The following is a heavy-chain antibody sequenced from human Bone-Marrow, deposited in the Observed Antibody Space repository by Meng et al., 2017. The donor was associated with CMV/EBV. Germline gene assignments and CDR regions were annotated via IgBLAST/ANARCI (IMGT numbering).Heavy chain of an antibody. D-gene: IGHD2-21*01. CDR3: ARDLIRFPRLLDV. CDR1: GFTFSRYW. J-gene: IGHJ6*02. V-gene: IGHV3-74*01. CDR2: INTDGSST. Sequence: GGSLRLSCAASGFTFSRYWMHWVRQAPGKGLVWVSSINTDGSSTTYADSVKGRFTISRDNAKNSLYLQMNSLRAEDTAVYYCARDLIRFPRLLDVWGQGTTVTVSS.